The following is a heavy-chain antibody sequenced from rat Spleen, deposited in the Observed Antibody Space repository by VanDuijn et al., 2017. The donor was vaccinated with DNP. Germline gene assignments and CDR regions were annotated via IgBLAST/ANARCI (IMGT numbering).Heavy chain of an antibody. V-gene: IGHV5-46*01. Sequence: EVQLVESGGGLVQPGRSLKLSCEVSGFTFGHFPMAWVRQAPTKGLEWVAGISSSGGSTYYRDSVKGRFTISRDNTENTVYLQMNSLRSEDTATYYCARGGLYPHYAMDAWGQGTSVTVSS. CDR1: GFTFGHFP. J-gene: IGHJ4*01. CDR3: ARGGLYPHYAMDA. CDR2: ISSSGGST. D-gene: IGHD1-2*01.